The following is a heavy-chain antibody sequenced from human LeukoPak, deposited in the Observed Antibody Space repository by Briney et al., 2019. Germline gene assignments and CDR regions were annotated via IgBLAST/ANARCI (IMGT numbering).Heavy chain of an antibody. V-gene: IGHV4-34*01. CDR2: INHSGST. J-gene: IGHJ4*02. CDR3: ARGFDY. Sequence: SETLSLTCAVYGESFSGYDWSWIRQPPGKGLEWIGEINHSGSTNYNPSLKSRVTISVDTSKNQFSLKLSSVTAADTAVYYCARGFDYWGQGTLVTVSS. CDR1: GESFSGYD.